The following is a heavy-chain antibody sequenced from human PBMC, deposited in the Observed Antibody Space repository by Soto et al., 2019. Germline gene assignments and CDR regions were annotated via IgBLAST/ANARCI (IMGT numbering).Heavy chain of an antibody. CDR3: ARDLRSGYYYYYYYGMDV. D-gene: IGHD3-3*01. Sequence: PGGSLRLSCAASGFTFSSYAMHWVRQAPGKGLEWVAVISYDGSNKYYADSVKGRFTISRDNSKNTLYLQMNSLRAEDTAVYYCARDLRSGYYYYYYYGMDVWGQGTTVTVSS. CDR2: ISYDGSNK. CDR1: GFTFSSYA. V-gene: IGHV3-30-3*01. J-gene: IGHJ6*02.